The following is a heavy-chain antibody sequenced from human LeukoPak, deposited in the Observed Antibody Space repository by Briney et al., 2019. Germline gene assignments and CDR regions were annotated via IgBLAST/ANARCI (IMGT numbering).Heavy chain of an antibody. CDR2: INTDGSST. V-gene: IGHV3-74*01. CDR1: GFTFSSYW. CDR3: ARDGDLGRGLSYFDY. D-gene: IGHD5-24*01. J-gene: IGHJ4*02. Sequence: GGSLRLSCAASGFTFSSYWMHWVRQAPGKGLVWVSRINTDGSSTSYADSVKGRFTISRDNAKNTLYLQMNSLRAEDTAVYYCARDGDLGRGLSYFDYWGQGTLVTVSS.